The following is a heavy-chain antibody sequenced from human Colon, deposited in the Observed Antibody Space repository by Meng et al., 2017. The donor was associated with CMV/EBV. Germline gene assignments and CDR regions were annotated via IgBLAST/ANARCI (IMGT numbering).Heavy chain of an antibody. Sequence: SGFRFSDCGMHWVRQAPGKGLEWVAVFTYDGINAHYADSMRGRFTISRDNSKNMLYLQMNNLRVEDTAVYYCAKEQSSGYYRTSDYWGQGTLVTVSS. CDR1: GFRFSDCG. D-gene: IGHD3-3*01. J-gene: IGHJ4*02. V-gene: IGHV3-30*18. CDR3: AKEQSSGYYRTSDY. CDR2: FTYDGINA.